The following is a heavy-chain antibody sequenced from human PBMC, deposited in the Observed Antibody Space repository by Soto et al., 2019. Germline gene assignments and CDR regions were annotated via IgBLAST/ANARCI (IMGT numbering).Heavy chain of an antibody. D-gene: IGHD4-17*01. CDR2: ISGYGGST. Sequence: EVQLLESGGGLVQPGGSLTVSCAASGFTFGAHPMSWVRLAPGKGLEWVSTISGYGGSTYYPDSLKGRFIISRDNSKNTLYLQINTLRAEDTAIYFCAKQRTTVTTSFHYWGQGTLVTVSS. V-gene: IGHV3-23*01. J-gene: IGHJ4*02. CDR3: AKQRTTVTTSFHY. CDR1: GFTFGAHP.